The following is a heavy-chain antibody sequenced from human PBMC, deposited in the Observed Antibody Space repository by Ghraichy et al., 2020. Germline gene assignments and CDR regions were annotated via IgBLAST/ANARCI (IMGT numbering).Heavy chain of an antibody. CDR3: ARQPAGYSSGWAYYFDY. CDR2: IYYSGST. Sequence: TLSLTCTVSGGSISSSSYYWGWIRQPPGKGLEWIGSIYYSGSTYYNPSLKSRVTISADTSKNQFSLKLSAVTAADTAVFYCARQPAGYSSGWAYYFDYWGQGTLVTVSS. CDR1: GGSISSSSYY. D-gene: IGHD6-19*01. J-gene: IGHJ4*02. V-gene: IGHV4-39*01.